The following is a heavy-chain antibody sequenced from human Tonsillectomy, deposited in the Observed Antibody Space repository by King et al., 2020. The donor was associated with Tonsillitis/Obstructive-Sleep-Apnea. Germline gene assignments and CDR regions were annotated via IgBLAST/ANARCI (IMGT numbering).Heavy chain of an antibody. CDR3: ARMHDYGDYPSDY. D-gene: IGHD4-17*01. CDR2: IFSGGST. J-gene: IGHJ4*02. Sequence: EVQLVESGGGLVQPGGSLRLSCAASGFTVSSNYISWVRQAPGKGLEWGSAIFSGGSTYFAASVKGRFTISRDNSTNTLSLQMNSLRAEDTAVYYCARMHDYGDYPSDYWGQGTLVTVSS. V-gene: IGHV3-66*01. CDR1: GFTVSSNY.